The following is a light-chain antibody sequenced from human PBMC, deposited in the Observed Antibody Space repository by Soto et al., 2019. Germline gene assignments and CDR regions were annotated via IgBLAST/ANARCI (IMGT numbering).Light chain of an antibody. CDR1: SSDIGGYDY. Sequence: QSVLTQPASVSGSPGQSXTLSCTGTSSDIGGYDYVSWYQRHPGKAPKLIIYDVNNRPSGVSNRFSGSKSGNTASLTISGLQAEDEADYYCTSYASGSSHVVFGGGTKLTVL. V-gene: IGLV2-14*01. J-gene: IGLJ2*01. CDR2: DVN. CDR3: TSYASGSSHVV.